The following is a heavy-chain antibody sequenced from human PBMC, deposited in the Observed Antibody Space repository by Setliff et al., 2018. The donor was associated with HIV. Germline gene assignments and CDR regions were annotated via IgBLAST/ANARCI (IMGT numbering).Heavy chain of an antibody. CDR1: GYGFMNHD. V-gene: IGHV1-8*02. CDR2: MSPLSGNA. CDR3: ARADSDYSYMDV. J-gene: IGHJ6*03. D-gene: IGHD4-4*01. Sequence: ASVKVSCKASGYGFMNHDINWVRQATGQGLEWMGWMSPLSGNAGHAQKFQGRLTMTRTTSTSIAYMELSALTSEDTAVYYCARADSDYSYMDVWGTGTTVTVSS.